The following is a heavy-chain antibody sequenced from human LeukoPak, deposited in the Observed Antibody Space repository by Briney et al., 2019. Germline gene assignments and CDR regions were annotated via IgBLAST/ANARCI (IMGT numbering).Heavy chain of an antibody. D-gene: IGHD3-3*01. CDR1: GGSISSYY. V-gene: IGHV4-34*01. CDR2: INHSGST. CDR3: ARIASRFWSGYSYYYYYMDV. J-gene: IGHJ6*03. Sequence: PSETLSLTCTVSGGSISSYYWSWIRQPPGKGLEWIGEINHSGSTNYNPSLKSRVTISVDTSKNQFSLKLSSVTAADTAVYYCARIASRFWSGYSYYYYYMDVWGKGTTVTVSS.